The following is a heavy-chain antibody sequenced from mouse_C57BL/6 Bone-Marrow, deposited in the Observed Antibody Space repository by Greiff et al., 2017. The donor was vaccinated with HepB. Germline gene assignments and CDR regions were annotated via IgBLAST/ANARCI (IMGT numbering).Heavy chain of an antibody. CDR2: IDPENGDT. D-gene: IGHD1-1*01. CDR3: TTCRGCHYYGSGGFAY. CDR1: GFNIKDDY. Sequence: EVKLQESGAELVRPGASVKLSCTASGFNIKDDYMHWVKQRPEQGLEWIGWIDPENGDTEYASKFQGKATITADTSSNTAYLQLSSLTSEDTAVYDCTTCRGCHYYGSGGFAYGGQGTLVTVSA. J-gene: IGHJ3*01. V-gene: IGHV14-4*01.